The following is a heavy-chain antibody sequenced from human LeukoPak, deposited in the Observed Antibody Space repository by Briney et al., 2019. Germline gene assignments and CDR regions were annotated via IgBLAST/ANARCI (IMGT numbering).Heavy chain of an antibody. J-gene: IGHJ6*04. CDR2: IYHSGRT. V-gene: IGHV4-38-2*01. CDR1: GYSISSGYY. Sequence: SETLALTCAVSGYSISSGYYWGWIRQPPGKGLEWIGSIYHSGRTYYNPSLKSRVTISVDTSKNQFSLKLSSVTAADTAVYYCARDNVSSWYSPYYYYYGMDVWGKGTTVTVSS. D-gene: IGHD6-13*01. CDR3: ARDNVSSWYSPYYYYYGMDV.